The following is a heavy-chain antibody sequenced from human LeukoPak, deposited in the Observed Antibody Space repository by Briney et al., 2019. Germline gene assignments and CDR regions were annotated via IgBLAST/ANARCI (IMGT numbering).Heavy chain of an antibody. Sequence: PSETLTLTCTLSGGSISSGDYYCSWIRQPPGKGLEWIGYIYYSGSTYYNPSLKSRVTISVDTSKNQFSLKLSSVTAADTAVYYCARGMVTMVRGVITHNWFDPWGQGTLVTVSS. CDR3: ARGMVTMVRGVITHNWFDP. J-gene: IGHJ5*02. D-gene: IGHD3-10*01. CDR2: IYYSGST. V-gene: IGHV4-30-4*01. CDR1: GGSISSGDYY.